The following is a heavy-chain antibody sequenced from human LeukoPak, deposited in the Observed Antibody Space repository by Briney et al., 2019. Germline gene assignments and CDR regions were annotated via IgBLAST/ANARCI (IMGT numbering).Heavy chain of an antibody. CDR1: GYTFTGYY. CDR3: ATVGASAGAPFDY. J-gene: IGHJ4*02. D-gene: IGHD6-13*01. V-gene: IGHV1-2*02. CDR2: INPNSGGT. Sequence: APVKVSCKASGYTFTGYYLHWVRQAPGQGLEWMGWINPNSGGTNYAQKFQGRVTMTRDTSISTSYMELSRLRSDDTAVYYCATVGASAGAPFDYWGQGTLVTVSS.